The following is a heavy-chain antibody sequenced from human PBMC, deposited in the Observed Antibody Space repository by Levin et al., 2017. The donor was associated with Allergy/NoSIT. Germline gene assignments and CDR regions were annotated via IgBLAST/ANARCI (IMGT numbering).Heavy chain of an antibody. J-gene: IGHJ3*02. CDR1: GGSFSGYY. D-gene: IGHD3-16*02. CDR2: INHSGST. V-gene: IGHV4-34*01. Sequence: SETLSLTCAVYGGSFSGYYWSWIRQPPGKGLEWIGEINHSGSTNYNPSLKSRVTISVDTSKNQFSLKLSSVTAADTAVYYCARCETYYDYVWGSYRYSPDAFDIWGQGTMVTVSS. CDR3: ARCETYYDYVWGSYRYSPDAFDI.